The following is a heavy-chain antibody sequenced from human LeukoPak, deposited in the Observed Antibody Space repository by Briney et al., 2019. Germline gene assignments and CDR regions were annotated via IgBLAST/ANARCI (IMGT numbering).Heavy chain of an antibody. J-gene: IGHJ6*02. CDR1: GYTFTSYG. CDR3: ARVPYCSGGSCYSGDYYYYGMDV. V-gene: IGHV1-18*01. Sequence: ASVKVSRKASGYTFTSYGISWVRQAPGQGLEWMGWISAYNGNTNYAQKLQGRVTMTTDTSTSTAYMELRSLRSDDTAVYYCARVPYCSGGSCYSGDYYYYGMDVWGQGTTVTVSS. CDR2: ISAYNGNT. D-gene: IGHD2-15*01.